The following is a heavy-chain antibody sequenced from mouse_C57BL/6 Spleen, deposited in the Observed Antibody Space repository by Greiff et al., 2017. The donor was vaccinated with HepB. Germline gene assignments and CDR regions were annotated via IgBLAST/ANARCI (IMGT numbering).Heavy chain of an antibody. V-gene: IGHV14-1*01. D-gene: IGHD1-1*01. CDR3: TTFTTVVATDFDV. CDR2: IDPEDGDT. Sequence: EVQLQQSGAELVRPGASVKLSCTASGFNIKDYYMHWVKQRPEQGLEWIGRIDPEDGDTEYAPKFQGKATMTADTSSNTAYLQLSSLTSEDTAVYYCTTFTTVVATDFDVWGTGTTVTVSS. J-gene: IGHJ1*03. CDR1: GFNIKDYY.